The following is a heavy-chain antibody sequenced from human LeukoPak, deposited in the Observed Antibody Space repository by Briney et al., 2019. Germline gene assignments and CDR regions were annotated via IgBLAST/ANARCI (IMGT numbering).Heavy chain of an antibody. CDR1: GGSISSSSYY. D-gene: IGHD3-3*01. CDR2: IYYSGST. CDR3: ASSEGQFLEYLLQN. J-gene: IGHJ4*02. V-gene: IGHV4-39*07. Sequence: KPSETLSLTCTVSGGSISSSSYYRGWIRQPPGKGLEWIGSIYYSGSTYYNASLKSRVTISVDTSKNQFSLKVNSVTAADTAVYYCASSEGQFLEYLLQNWGQGTLVTVSS.